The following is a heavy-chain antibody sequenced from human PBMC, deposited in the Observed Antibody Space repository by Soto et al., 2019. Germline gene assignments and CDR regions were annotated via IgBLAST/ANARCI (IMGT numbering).Heavy chain of an antibody. D-gene: IGHD3-9*01. CDR2: INSDGSST. CDR3: VRGDDILTGYMYYFDY. Sequence: EVQLVESGGGLVQPGGSLRLSCAASGFTFSSYWMHWVRQAPGKGLVWVSRINSDGSSTSYADSVKGRFTISRDNAKNTLYLQMNSLRAEDTAVYYCVRGDDILTGYMYYFDYWGQGTLVTVSS. J-gene: IGHJ4*02. CDR1: GFTFSSYW. V-gene: IGHV3-74*01.